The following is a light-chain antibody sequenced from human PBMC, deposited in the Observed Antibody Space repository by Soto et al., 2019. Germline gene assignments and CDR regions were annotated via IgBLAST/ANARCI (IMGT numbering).Light chain of an antibody. J-gene: IGKJ4*01. CDR1: QTVRNNY. Sequence: TQSPVPLSLSPGERATLSCRASQTVRNNYLAWYQQKPGQAPRLLIYAASSRAAGIPDRFSGSGSGTDFTLTISRLEPEDFAVYYCQQYGSAPHTFGGGTKVDIK. CDR3: QQYGSAPHT. V-gene: IGKV3-20*01. CDR2: AAS.